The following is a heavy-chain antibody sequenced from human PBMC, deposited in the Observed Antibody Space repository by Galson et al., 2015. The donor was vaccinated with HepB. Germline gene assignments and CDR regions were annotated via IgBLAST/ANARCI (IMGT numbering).Heavy chain of an antibody. CDR2: ISRSSSYI. CDR3: ARGRGYYGSGSYYNGNWYFDV. D-gene: IGHD3-10*01. Sequence: SLRLSCAASGFTFSSYSMNWVRQAPGKGLEWVSSISRSSSYIYYADSVKGRFTISRDNAKNSLYLQMNSLRAEDTAVYYCARGRGYYGSGSYYNGNWYFDVWGRGTLVTVSS. CDR1: GFTFSSYS. J-gene: IGHJ2*01. V-gene: IGHV3-21*01.